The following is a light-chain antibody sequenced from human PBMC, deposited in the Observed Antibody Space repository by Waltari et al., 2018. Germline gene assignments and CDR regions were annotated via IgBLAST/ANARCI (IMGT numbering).Light chain of an antibody. J-gene: IGLJ3*02. Sequence: QSVLTPPPSASGTPGQRVTIPSSRGSSNIGRNVVTCDQQFPGTAPKLLIYSSSQRPSGVPDRFSGSKSGTSASLAISGLQSEDEADFYCASWDDSLNGWVFGGGTKLTVL. CDR2: SSS. CDR3: ASWDDSLNGWV. V-gene: IGLV1-44*01. CDR1: SSNIGRNV.